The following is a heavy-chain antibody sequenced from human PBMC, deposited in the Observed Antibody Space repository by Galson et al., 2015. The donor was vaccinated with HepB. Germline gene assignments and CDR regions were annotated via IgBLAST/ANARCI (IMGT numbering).Heavy chain of an antibody. V-gene: IGHV3-30*18. CDR3: AKGYYYDYYSMHV. CDR2: ISHDGSNK. J-gene: IGHJ6*03. Sequence: SLRLSCAASGFAFGSYGVHWVRQAPGKGLEWVEDISHDGSNKYYADSVKGRFTISRDNSKNTLYLQMNSLRAEDTAVYYCAKGYYYDYYSMHVLVKGTPDT. CDR1: GFAFGSYG.